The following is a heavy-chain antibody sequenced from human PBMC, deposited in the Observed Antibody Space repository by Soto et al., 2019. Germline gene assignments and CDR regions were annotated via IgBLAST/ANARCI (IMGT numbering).Heavy chain of an antibody. Sequence: SETLSLTCTVSGDSIGGVGYWSWIRQFPGRGLEWIGCISSSGSTYYNPALNNRISLSLDTSQNQFSLKLLSVTAADTAIYYFAREGVSGIVVQSHCFDPLGQGTLVTVSS. CDR2: ISSSGST. J-gene: IGHJ5*02. V-gene: IGHV4-31*03. CDR3: AREGVSGIVVQSHCFDP. CDR1: GDSIGGVGY. D-gene: IGHD1-1*01.